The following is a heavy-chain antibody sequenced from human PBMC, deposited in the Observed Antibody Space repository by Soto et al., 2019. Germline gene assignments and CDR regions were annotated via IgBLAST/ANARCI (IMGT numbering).Heavy chain of an antibody. V-gene: IGHV3-11*06. CDR3: ARTSIRAEYYFDY. J-gene: IGHJ4*02. CDR1: GFTFSDYY. Sequence: AGSLTLSCAASGFTFSDYYMSWIRQAPGKGLEWVSYISSSSSYTNYADSVKGRFTISRDNAKNSLYLQMNSLRAEDTAVYYCARTSIRAEYYFDYWGQGTLVTVSS. CDR2: ISSSSSYT. D-gene: IGHD2-2*01.